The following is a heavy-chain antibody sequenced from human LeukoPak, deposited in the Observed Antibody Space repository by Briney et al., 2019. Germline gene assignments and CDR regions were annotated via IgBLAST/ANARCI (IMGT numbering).Heavy chain of an antibody. V-gene: IGHV4-4*02. CDR2: INHNGSP. D-gene: IGHD3-3*01. CDR1: GGSISSSNW. Sequence: NPSGTLSLTCAVSGGSISSSNWWSWVRQPPGKGLEWIGEINHNGSPNNNPSLKSRVSISFDTSKNQFSLKLTSVTAADTAVYYCGSRRTAMFGVIKGPIDYWGQGTLVTVSS. CDR3: GSRRTAMFGVIKGPIDY. J-gene: IGHJ4*02.